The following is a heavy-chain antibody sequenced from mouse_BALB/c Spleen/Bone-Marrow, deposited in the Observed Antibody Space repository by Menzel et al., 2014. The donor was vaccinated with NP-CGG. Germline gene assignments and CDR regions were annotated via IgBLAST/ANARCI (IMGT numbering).Heavy chain of an antibody. CDR1: GFNIKDTY. CDR3: AKFPHDYRRRDY. Sequence: EVQLQESGAELVKPGASVKLSCTASGFNIKDTYMHWVKQRPEQGLEWIGRIDPANGNTKYDPKFQGKATITADTSSNPAYLPVSSLASEGPAVYFRAKFPHDYRRRDYWGPGTPLPGSP. J-gene: IGHJ2*01. D-gene: IGHD2-4*01. V-gene: IGHV14-3*02. CDR2: IDPANGNT.